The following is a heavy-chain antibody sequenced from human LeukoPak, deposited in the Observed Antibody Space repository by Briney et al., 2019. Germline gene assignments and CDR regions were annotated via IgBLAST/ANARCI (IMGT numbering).Heavy chain of an antibody. Sequence: PGGSLRLSCAASGFTFSSYAMSWVRQAPGRGLEWVSAISGSGGSTYYADSVKGRFTISRDNSKNTLYLQMNSLRAEDTAVYYCAKSVTWRYYFDYWGQGTLVTVSS. CDR1: GFTFSSYA. D-gene: IGHD2-21*02. J-gene: IGHJ4*02. CDR2: ISGSGGST. CDR3: AKSVTWRYYFDY. V-gene: IGHV3-23*01.